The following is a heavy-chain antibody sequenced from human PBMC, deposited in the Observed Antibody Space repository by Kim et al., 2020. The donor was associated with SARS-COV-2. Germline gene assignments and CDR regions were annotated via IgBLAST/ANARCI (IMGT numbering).Heavy chain of an antibody. CDR2: ISAYNGNT. CDR3: ARLYCSSTSCYSSYNWFDP. CDR1: GYTFTSYG. D-gene: IGHD2-2*01. J-gene: IGHJ5*02. V-gene: IGHV1-18*04. Sequence: ASVKVSCKASGYTFTSYGISWVRQAPGQGLEWMGWISAYNGNTNYAQKLQGRVTMTTDTSTSTAYMELRSLRSDDTAVYYCARLYCSSTSCYSSYNWFDPWGQGTLVTVSS.